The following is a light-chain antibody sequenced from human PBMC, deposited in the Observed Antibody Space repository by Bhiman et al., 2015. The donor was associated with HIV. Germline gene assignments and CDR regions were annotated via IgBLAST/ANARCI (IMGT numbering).Light chain of an antibody. V-gene: IGLV2-14*03. J-gene: IGLJ1*01. CDR3: SSYISSSTLYV. CDR2: DVS. CDR1: SSDVGGYTY. Sequence: QSALTQPASVSGSPGQSITISCTGTSSDVGGYTYVSWYQQHPGKAPKLMIYDVSKRPSGVSNRFSGSKSGNTASLTISGLQAEDEADYYCSSYISSSTLYVFGSGTKVTVL.